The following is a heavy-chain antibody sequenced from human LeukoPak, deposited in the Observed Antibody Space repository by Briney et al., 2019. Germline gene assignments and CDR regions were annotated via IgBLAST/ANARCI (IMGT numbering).Heavy chain of an antibody. Sequence: GASVKVSCKTSGYTFISYAISWVRQAPGQGLEWMGWINPNSGGTNYAQKFQGRVTMTRDTSISTAYMELSRLRSDDTAVYYCARGLRLGELPDPLDYWGQGTLVTVSS. V-gene: IGHV1-2*02. CDR1: GYTFISYA. CDR2: INPNSGGT. CDR3: ARGLRLGELPDPLDY. J-gene: IGHJ4*02. D-gene: IGHD3-16*01.